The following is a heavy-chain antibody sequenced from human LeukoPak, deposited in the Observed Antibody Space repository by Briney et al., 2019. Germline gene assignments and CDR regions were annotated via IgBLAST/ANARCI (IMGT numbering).Heavy chain of an antibody. Sequence: SETLSLTCTVSGGSISSSSYYWGWIRQPPGKGLEWIGSIYYSGSTYYNPSLKSRVTISVDTSKNQFSLKLSSVTAADTAVYYCAKYYGDYIFDYRGQGTLVTVSS. CDR3: AKYYGDYIFDY. D-gene: IGHD4-17*01. CDR2: IYYSGST. CDR1: GGSISSSSYY. V-gene: IGHV4-39*07. J-gene: IGHJ4*02.